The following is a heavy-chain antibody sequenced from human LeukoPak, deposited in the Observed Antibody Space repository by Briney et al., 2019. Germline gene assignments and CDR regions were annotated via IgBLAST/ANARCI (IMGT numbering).Heavy chain of an antibody. D-gene: IGHD2-15*01. Sequence: SETLSLTCTVSGGSIGSYYWSWIRQPPGKGLEWIGYIYYSGSTNYNPSLKSRVTISVDTSKNQFSLKLSSVTAADTAVYYCARDYRDIANYWFDPWGQGTLVTVSS. J-gene: IGHJ5*02. V-gene: IGHV4-59*01. CDR3: ARDYRDIANYWFDP. CDR1: GGSIGSYY. CDR2: IYYSGST.